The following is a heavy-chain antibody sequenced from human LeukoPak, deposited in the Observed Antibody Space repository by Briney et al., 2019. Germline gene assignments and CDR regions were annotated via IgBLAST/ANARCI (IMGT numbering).Heavy chain of an antibody. CDR1: KFNFNSYG. V-gene: IGHV3-23*01. CDR3: AKDPNGDYIGTFDI. Sequence: GGSLRLSCTTSKFNFNSYGMTWVRQAPGKGLEWVSSISGSGGSTQYAASVQGRFTISRDNSKDTLYLQMNSLRAEDTAVYYCAKDPNGDYIGTFDIWGQGTMVTVSS. J-gene: IGHJ3*02. CDR2: ISGSGGST. D-gene: IGHD4-17*01.